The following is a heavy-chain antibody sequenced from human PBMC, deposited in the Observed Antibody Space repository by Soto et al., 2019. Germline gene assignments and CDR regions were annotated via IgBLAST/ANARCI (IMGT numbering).Heavy chain of an antibody. J-gene: IGHJ4*02. D-gene: IGHD6-6*01. CDR1: GYTFTSYG. Sequence: ASVKVSCKASGYTFTSYGISWVRQAPGQGLEWMGWISAYNGNTNYAQNLQGRVTMTTDTSTSTAYMELRSLRSDDTAVYYCARDRRGYSSSSETDYWGQGTLVTVSS. V-gene: IGHV1-18*01. CDR3: ARDRRGYSSSSETDY. CDR2: ISAYNGNT.